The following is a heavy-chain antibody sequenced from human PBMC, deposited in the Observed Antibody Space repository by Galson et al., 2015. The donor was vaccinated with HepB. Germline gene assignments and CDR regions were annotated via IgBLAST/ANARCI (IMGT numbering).Heavy chain of an antibody. V-gene: IGHV3-23*01. CDR1: GFTFSSYA. Sequence: SLRLSCAASGFTFSSYAMSWVRQAPGKGLEWVSAISGSGGSTYYADSVKGRFTISRDNSKNTLYLQMNSLRAEDTAVYYCARSRRGYSYGYYFDYWGQGTLVTVSS. D-gene: IGHD5-18*01. CDR3: ARSRRGYSYGYYFDY. CDR2: ISGSGGST. J-gene: IGHJ4*02.